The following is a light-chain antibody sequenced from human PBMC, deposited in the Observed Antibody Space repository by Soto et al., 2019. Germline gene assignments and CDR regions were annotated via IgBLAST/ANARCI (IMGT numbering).Light chain of an antibody. CDR2: GAS. Sequence: EIVLTQSPGTLSLSPGERATLSCRASQSVSSNSLAWYQQKPGQAPRHLIYGASSRDTGIPDRFSGSGSGTDFTLTISRLEPEDVAVYYCQQYGSSPLTFGGGTKVEVK. V-gene: IGKV3-20*01. CDR1: QSVSSNS. J-gene: IGKJ4*01. CDR3: QQYGSSPLT.